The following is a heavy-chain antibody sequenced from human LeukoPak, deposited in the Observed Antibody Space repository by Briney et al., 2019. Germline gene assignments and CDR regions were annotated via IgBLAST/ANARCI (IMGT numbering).Heavy chain of an antibody. D-gene: IGHD3-22*01. J-gene: IGHJ5*02. Sequence: PGRSLRLSCAASGFTFSSYGMHWVRQAPGKGLEWVAVISYDGSNKYYADSVKGRFTISRDNSKNTLYLQMNSLRAEDTAVYYCAKDAFDSTWGQGTLVTVSS. CDR2: ISYDGSNK. V-gene: IGHV3-30*18. CDR1: GFTFSSYG. CDR3: AKDAFDST.